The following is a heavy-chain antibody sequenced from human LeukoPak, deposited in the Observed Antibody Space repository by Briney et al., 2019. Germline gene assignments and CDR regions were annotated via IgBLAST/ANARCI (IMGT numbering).Heavy chain of an antibody. V-gene: IGHV1-69*13. Sequence: ASVKVSCKASGGTFSSYAISWVRQAPGQGLEWMGGIIPIFGTANYAQKFQGRVTITADESTSTAYMELSSLRSEDTAVYYCARGRDSIAAAAHYYYYYMDVWGKGTTVTVSS. D-gene: IGHD6-13*01. CDR3: ARGRDSIAAAAHYYYYYMDV. J-gene: IGHJ6*03. CDR2: IIPIFGTA. CDR1: GGTFSSYA.